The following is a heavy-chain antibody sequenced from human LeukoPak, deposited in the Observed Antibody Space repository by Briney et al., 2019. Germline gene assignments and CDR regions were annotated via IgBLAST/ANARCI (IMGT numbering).Heavy chain of an antibody. D-gene: IGHD3-16*01. CDR1: GFSFNRRG. CDR3: ARIDGPTVFTYYMDL. CDR2: ISPRSETI. Sequence: GESLRLSCATSGFSFNRRGMNWVRQPPGKGLEWASYISPRSETIFYAESVQGRFAVPRDDAKGSLYLQMHTLRVEDTAVYYCARIDGPTVFTYYMDLWGKGTTVTVAS. J-gene: IGHJ6*03. V-gene: IGHV3-48*04.